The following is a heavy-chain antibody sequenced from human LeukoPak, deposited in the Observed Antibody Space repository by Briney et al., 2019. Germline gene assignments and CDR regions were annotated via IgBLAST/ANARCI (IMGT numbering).Heavy chain of an antibody. J-gene: IGHJ5*02. D-gene: IGHD6-19*01. CDR3: ARARGRWQAVAGPETWFDP. Sequence: SQTLSLTCAISGDSVSSNSAAWNWIRQSPSRGLEWLGRTYYRSKWYNDYAVSVKSRITINPDTSKNQFSLQLNSVTPEDTAVYYCARARGRWQAVAGPETWFDPWGQGTLVTVSS. CDR1: GDSVSSNSAA. CDR2: TYYRSKWYN. V-gene: IGHV6-1*01.